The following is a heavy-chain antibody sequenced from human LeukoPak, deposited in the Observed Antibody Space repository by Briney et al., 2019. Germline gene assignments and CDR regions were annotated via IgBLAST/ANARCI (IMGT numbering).Heavy chain of an antibody. CDR2: IIPIFGTT. D-gene: IGHD3-16*02. CDR1: GYTFTSYA. CDR3: ARVEVNYDYVWGSYRYEYFDY. Sequence: SVKVSCKASGYTFTSYAISWVRQAPGQGLEWMGGIIPIFGTTNYAQKFQGRVMITADESTSTAYMELSSLRSEDTAVYYCARVEVNYDYVWGSYRYEYFDYWGQGTLVTVSS. J-gene: IGHJ4*02. V-gene: IGHV1-69*13.